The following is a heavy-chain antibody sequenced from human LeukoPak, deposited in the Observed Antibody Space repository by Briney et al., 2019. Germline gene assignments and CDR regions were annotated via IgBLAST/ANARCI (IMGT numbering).Heavy chain of an antibody. J-gene: IGHJ3*02. CDR1: VDSVASGGYF. CDR3: ARDVVVTSSPDAFDI. Sequence: PSQTLSLTCTVSVDSVASGGYFWTWIRQHPGKGLEWNGYISDSGTTSYNPSLKSRVSISVATSNNQFSLRLSSVTAADTAVYYCARDVVVTSSPDAFDIWGQGTMVTVSS. D-gene: IGHD2-21*02. CDR2: ISDSGTT. V-gene: IGHV4-31*03.